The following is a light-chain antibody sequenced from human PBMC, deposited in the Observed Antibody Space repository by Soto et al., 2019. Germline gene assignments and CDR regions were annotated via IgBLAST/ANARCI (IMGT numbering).Light chain of an antibody. J-gene: IGLJ3*02. CDR1: SSDVGAYNY. CDR3: SSYTSSSTLGV. V-gene: IGLV2-14*01. CDR2: EVN. Sequence: QSALTQPASVSGSPGQSITISCTGTSSDVGAYNYVSWYQQNPGKAPKLMISEVNNRPSGVSNRFSGSKSGNTASLTISGLQAEDEAHYYCSSYTSSSTLGVFGGGTKLTVL.